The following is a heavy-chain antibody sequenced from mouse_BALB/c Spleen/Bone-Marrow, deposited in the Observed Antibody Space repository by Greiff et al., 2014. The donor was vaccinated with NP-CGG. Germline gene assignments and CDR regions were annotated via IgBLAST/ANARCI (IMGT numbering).Heavy chain of an antibody. Sequence: EVQLQESWGGLVKPGGSLKLSCAASGFAFSGYDMSWVRQTPERRLEWVAYISSGGSNTYYPDTVKGRFTISRDNAKNTLYLQMNSLKSEDTAMYYCARQRGYAYAMDYWGQGTSVTVSS. V-gene: IGHV5-12-1*01. CDR3: ARQRGYAYAMDY. J-gene: IGHJ4*01. CDR2: ISSGGSNT. D-gene: IGHD2-2*01. CDR1: GFAFSGYD.